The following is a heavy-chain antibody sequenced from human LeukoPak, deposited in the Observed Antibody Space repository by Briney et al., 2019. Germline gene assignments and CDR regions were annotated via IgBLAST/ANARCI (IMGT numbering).Heavy chain of an antibody. D-gene: IGHD6-19*01. CDR3: ARDSKWLLTFDL. CDR2: TSYDESTK. Sequence: PGSSLRLSCAASAFTFSSYAMHWVRQAPGKGLEWVAVTSYDESTKHYADSVKGRFTISRDNYKNTLYLQMNSLRADDTAVYYCARDSKWLLTFDLWGQGTLVTVSS. V-gene: IGHV3-30-3*01. J-gene: IGHJ4*02. CDR1: AFTFSSYA.